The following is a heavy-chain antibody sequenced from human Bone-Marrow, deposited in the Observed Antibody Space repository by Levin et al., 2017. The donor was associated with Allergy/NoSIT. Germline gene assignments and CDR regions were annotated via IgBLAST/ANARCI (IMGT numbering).Heavy chain of an antibody. D-gene: IGHD3-16*01. V-gene: IGHV4-39*01. CDR1: GGSISSSDYS. CDR3: ARLKDVPSPRERGGRWFDP. Sequence: SETLSLTCTISGGSISSSDYSWGWIRQSPGKGLEWIGTIYYSGNTYYKSSLESRVTISVDTSKSQFSLTLTSVTAAETAVYFWARLKDVPSPRERGGRWFDPWGHGTQVTVSS. J-gene: IGHJ5*02. CDR2: IYYSGNT.